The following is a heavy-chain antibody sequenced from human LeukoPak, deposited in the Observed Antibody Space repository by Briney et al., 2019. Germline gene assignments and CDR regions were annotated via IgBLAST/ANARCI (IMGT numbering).Heavy chain of an antibody. J-gene: IGHJ4*02. CDR2: FDPEDGET. CDR1: AYTLTELS. V-gene: IGHV1-24*01. Sequence: GASVKVSFKVSAYTLTELSMHWVRQAPGKGLEWRGGFDPEDGETIYAQKFQGRVTMTEDTSTATAYMELSSLRSEDTAVYYCATAPYYYDSSGSGYYWGQGGMLTVSS. D-gene: IGHD3-22*01. CDR3: ATAPYYYDSSGSGYY.